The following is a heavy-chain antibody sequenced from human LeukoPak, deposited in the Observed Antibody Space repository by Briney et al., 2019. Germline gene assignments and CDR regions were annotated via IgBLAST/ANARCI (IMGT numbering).Heavy chain of an antibody. CDR2: IYYSGNT. CDR1: GGSISSSNYY. Sequence: SETLSLTYTVSGGSISSSNYYWGWIRQPPGKGLEWIGSIYYSGNTYYNPSFKSRVTISADMSKNQFSLKLNSVTAADTAVYYCASLRATAADYWGQGTLVTVSS. CDR3: ASLRATAADY. J-gene: IGHJ4*02. V-gene: IGHV4-39*01. D-gene: IGHD2-21*02.